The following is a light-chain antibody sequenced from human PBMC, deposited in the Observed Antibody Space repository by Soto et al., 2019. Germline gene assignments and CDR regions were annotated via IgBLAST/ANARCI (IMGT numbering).Light chain of an antibody. Sequence: IVMAHSPATLSVSPGERAALSCRASQSVGNYVAWYQQKPGQAPRLLIYDASNRATGIPARFSGSGSGTDFTLTISSLEPEDFAVYYCQQRSNWLFGPGTKVDIK. CDR3: QQRSNWL. J-gene: IGKJ3*01. CDR2: DAS. V-gene: IGKV3-11*01. CDR1: QSVGNY.